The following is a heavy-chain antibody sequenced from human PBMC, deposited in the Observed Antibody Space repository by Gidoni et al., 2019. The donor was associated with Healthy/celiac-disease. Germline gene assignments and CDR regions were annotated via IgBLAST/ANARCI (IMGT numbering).Heavy chain of an antibody. CDR1: GGSISSSNW. J-gene: IGHJ3*02. Sequence: QVQLQASGPGLVKPSGTLSLTCAVSGGSISSSNWWSWVRQPPGKGLEWIGEIYHSGSTNYNPALKSLVTISVDKSKTQFSLKLSSVTAADTAVYYCASLDPCIEILGAFDIWGQGTMVTVSS. V-gene: IGHV4-4*02. CDR2: IYHSGST. CDR3: ASLDPCIEILGAFDI. D-gene: IGHD2-15*01.